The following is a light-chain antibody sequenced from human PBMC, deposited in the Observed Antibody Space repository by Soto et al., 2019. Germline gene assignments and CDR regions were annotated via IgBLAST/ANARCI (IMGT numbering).Light chain of an antibody. CDR1: QSVSSSY. CDR3: QQYNNWPPTWT. V-gene: IGKV3-20*01. J-gene: IGKJ1*01. Sequence: EIVLTQSPGTLSLSPGERATLSCRASQSVSSSYLAWYQQTPGQAPRLLIYAASSRATGIPDRFSGSGSGTDFTLTIGRLEPEDFAVYYCQQYNNWPPTWTFGQGTKVDIK. CDR2: AAS.